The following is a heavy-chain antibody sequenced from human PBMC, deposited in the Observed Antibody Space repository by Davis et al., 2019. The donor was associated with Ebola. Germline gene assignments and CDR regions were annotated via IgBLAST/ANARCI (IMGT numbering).Heavy chain of an antibody. D-gene: IGHD6-13*01. CDR3: VRGLGMGWFDS. V-gene: IGHV4-34*01. J-gene: IGHJ5*01. CDR2: INHSGST. Sequence: SETLSLTCAVYGGSFSGYYWSWIRQPPGEGLEWIGEINHSGSTNYNPSLKSRVTISVDTSKNQFSLKLRSVTAADRAVYYCVRGLGMGWFDSWGQGTLVTVSS. CDR1: GGSFSGYY.